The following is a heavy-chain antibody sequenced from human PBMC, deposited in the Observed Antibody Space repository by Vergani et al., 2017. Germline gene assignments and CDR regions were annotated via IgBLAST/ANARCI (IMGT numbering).Heavy chain of an antibody. CDR2: IIPIFGTA. Sequence: QVQLVQSGAEVKKPGSSVKVSCKASGGTFSSYAISWVRQAPGQGLEWMGGIIPIFGTANYAQKFQGRVTITADESTSTAYMELSSLRSEDTAVYYCANGPGWAYYYDSSGYPNSGNPNVWGQGTTVTVSS. V-gene: IGHV1-69*12. CDR3: ANGPGWAYYYDSSGYPNSGNPNV. CDR1: GGTFSSYA. J-gene: IGHJ6*02. D-gene: IGHD3-22*01.